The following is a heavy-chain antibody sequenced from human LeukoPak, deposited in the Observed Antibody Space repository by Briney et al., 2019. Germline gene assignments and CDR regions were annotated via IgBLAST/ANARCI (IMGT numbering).Heavy chain of an antibody. Sequence: QPGGSLRLSCAASGFTFDDYVMHWVRQAPGKGLEWVSGISWNSGGVGYADSVKGRFTISRDNAKNSLYLQMNSLRAEDTAVYYCARDGGDYYGSGTCGYWGQGTLVTVSS. V-gene: IGHV3-9*01. CDR3: ARDGGDYYGSGTCGY. CDR1: GFTFDDYV. J-gene: IGHJ4*02. CDR2: ISWNSGGV. D-gene: IGHD3-10*01.